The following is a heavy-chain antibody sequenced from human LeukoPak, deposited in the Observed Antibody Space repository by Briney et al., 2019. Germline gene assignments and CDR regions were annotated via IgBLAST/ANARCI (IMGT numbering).Heavy chain of an antibody. CDR1: GFTFSNYW. J-gene: IGHJ4*02. V-gene: IGHV3-74*01. D-gene: IGHD1-26*01. CDR3: ARDDLVGAYY. Sequence: GGSLRLSCAASGFTFSNYWMHWVRQGPGKGLVWVSCTNTDGSNTHYADSVKGRFTISRDNSKNTLYLQMNSLRAEDTAVYYCARDDLVGAYYWGQGTLVTVSS. CDR2: TNTDGSNT.